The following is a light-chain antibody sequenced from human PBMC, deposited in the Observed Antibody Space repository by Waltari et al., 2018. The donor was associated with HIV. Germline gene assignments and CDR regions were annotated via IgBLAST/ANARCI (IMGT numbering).Light chain of an antibody. CDR2: AAS. CDR1: QSISSY. J-gene: IGKJ1*01. CDR3: QQSYNNPWT. Sequence: DIQMTQSPSSLSASVGDSVTITCRASQSISSYLNWYQQRPGKAPNLLIHAASSLESGVPSRFSGSGSGTDFTLTISSLQPEDSATYYCQQSYNNPWTFGQGTKVEIK. V-gene: IGKV1-39*01.